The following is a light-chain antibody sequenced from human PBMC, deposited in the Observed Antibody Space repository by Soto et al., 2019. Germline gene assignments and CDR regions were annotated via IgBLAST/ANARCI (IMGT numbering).Light chain of an antibody. Sequence: DIQMTQSPSSLSASVGDRVTITCRASQTITYYLNWYQQKPGKAPKLLIYGASSLQSGVPSRFSRRGSGTAFTLTIGSLQLEDFATYYCQQSYSTPLTFGGGTKVEI. J-gene: IGKJ4*01. CDR2: GAS. V-gene: IGKV1-39*01. CDR3: QQSYSTPLT. CDR1: QTITYY.